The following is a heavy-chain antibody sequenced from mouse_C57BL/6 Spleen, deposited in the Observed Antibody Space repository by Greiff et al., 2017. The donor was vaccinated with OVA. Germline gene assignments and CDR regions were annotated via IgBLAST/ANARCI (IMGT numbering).Heavy chain of an antibody. D-gene: IGHD2-4*01. CDR2: IWSGGST. Sequence: QVQLQQSGPGLVQPSQSLSITCTVSGFSLTSYGVHWVRQSPGKGLEWLGVIWSGGSTDYNAAFISRLSISKDNSKSQVFFKMNSLQADDTAIYYCARGRVSYDYDAWFAYWGQGTLVTVSA. CDR1: GFSLTSYG. CDR3: ARGRVSYDYDAWFAY. V-gene: IGHV2-2*01. J-gene: IGHJ3*01.